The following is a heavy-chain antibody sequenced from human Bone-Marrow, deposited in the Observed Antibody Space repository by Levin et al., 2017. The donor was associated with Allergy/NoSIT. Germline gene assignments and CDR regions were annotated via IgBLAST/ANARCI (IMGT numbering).Heavy chain of an antibody. V-gene: IGHV3-7*01. J-gene: IGHJ4*02. Sequence: GGSLRLSCAASGFTFSSYWMSWVRQAPGKGLEWVANIKQDGSGKYYVDSVKGRFTISRDNAKNSLYLQMNSLRAEDTAVYYCARDYSLSFYYDSSGYDYWGQGTLVTVSS. CDR3: ARDYSLSFYYDSSGYDY. CDR1: GFTFSSYW. D-gene: IGHD3-22*01. CDR2: IKQDGSGK.